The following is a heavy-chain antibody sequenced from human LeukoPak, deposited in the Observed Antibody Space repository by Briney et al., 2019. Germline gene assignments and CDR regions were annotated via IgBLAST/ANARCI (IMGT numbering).Heavy chain of an antibody. CDR1: GFTFSSHS. J-gene: IGHJ4*02. CDR3: ARGSGWYFY. V-gene: IGHV3-7*01. Sequence: GGSLRLSCTASGFTFSSHSMSWVRQAPGKGLEWVANIRQDGSEKYYVDSVKGRFTISRDNAKNSLYLQMNSLRAEDTAVYYCARGSGWYFYWGQGTLVTVSS. CDR2: IRQDGSEK. D-gene: IGHD6-19*01.